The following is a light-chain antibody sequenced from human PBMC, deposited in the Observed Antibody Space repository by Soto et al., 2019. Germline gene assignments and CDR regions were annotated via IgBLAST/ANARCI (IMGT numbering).Light chain of an antibody. Sequence: QSALTQPASVSGSPGQSITISCTGTSGDIGSYNRVSWYQQHPGKAPKLIIYEVTDRPSGVSNRFSGSKSGNTASLTISGRQAEDEAEYCCSSYTNSNTRACVFGTGTKLTVL. J-gene: IGLJ1*01. CDR1: SGDIGSYNR. CDR3: SSYTNSNTRACV. CDR2: EVT. V-gene: IGLV2-14*01.